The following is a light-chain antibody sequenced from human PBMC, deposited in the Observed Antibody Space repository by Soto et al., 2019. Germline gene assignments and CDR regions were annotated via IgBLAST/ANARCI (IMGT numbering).Light chain of an antibody. CDR3: QQYNNWPPTWT. CDR2: GAS. J-gene: IGKJ1*01. V-gene: IGKV3-15*01. Sequence: EIVMTQSPATLSVSPGESATLSCRASQSVSNNLAWYQQKPGQTPRLLIYGASTRATGFPARFSGSGSGTEFTLTISSLQSEDFAVYYCQQYNNWPPTWTFGQGTKVDMK. CDR1: QSVSNN.